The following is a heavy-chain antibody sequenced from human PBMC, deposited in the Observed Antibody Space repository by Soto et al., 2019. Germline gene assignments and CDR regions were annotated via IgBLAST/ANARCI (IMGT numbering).Heavy chain of an antibody. D-gene: IGHD5-18*01. CDR1: GFTFSSYA. J-gene: IGHJ6*02. CDR3: AKDENTAMGPYYYYYYGMDV. Sequence: GGSLRLSCAASGFTFSSYAMSWVRQARGNGLEWVSAISGSGGSTYYADSVKGRFTISRDNSKNTLYLQMNSLRAEDTAVYYCAKDENTAMGPYYYYYYGMDVWGQGTTVTV. V-gene: IGHV3-23*01. CDR2: ISGSGGST.